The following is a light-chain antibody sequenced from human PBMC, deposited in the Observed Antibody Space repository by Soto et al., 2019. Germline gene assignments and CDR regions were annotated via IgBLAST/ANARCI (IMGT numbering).Light chain of an antibody. J-gene: IGKJ2*01. V-gene: IGKV1-39*01. CDR2: AAS. CDR3: QQSYITPYT. CDR1: QSISVH. Sequence: DIQMTQSPSSLSASVGDTVTITCRASQSISVHLNWYQQKPGKVPKLLIYAASNLHSGVPSRFSGSGSETDFALTISSLQPEDFATYYCQQSYITPYTFGQGTRLDIK.